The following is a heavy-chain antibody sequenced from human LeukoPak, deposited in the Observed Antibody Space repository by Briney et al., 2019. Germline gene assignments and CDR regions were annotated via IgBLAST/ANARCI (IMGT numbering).Heavy chain of an antibody. Sequence: SETLSLTCTVSGGSISSSSYYWGWIRQPPGKGLEWIGSIYYSGSTYYNPSLKSRVTISVDTSKNQFSLKLSSVTAADTAVYYCARDGIVGARDSNWGQGTLVTVSS. J-gene: IGHJ4*02. V-gene: IGHV4-39*02. CDR1: GGSISSSSYY. CDR2: IYYSGST. D-gene: IGHD1-26*01. CDR3: ARDGIVGARDSN.